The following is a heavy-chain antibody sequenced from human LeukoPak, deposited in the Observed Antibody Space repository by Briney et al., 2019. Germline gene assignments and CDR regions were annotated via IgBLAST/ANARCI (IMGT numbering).Heavy chain of an antibody. V-gene: IGHV3-48*02. Sequence: QPGGSLRLSCAASGFTFSSYSMNWVRQAPGKGLEWVSYISSSTSTIYYADSVKGRFTISRDNAKNSLCLQMNSLRDEDTAVYYCARGHNDAFDIWGQGTMVTVSS. CDR2: ISSSTSTI. CDR1: GFTFSSYS. J-gene: IGHJ3*02. CDR3: ARGHNDAFDI.